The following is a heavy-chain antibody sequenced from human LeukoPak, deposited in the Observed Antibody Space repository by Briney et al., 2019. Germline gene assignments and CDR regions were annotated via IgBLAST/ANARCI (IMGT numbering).Heavy chain of an antibody. V-gene: IGHV1-18*01. CDR1: GYTFTSYG. Sequence: GASVKVSCKASGYTFTSYGISWVRQAPGQGLEWMGWISAYNGNTNYAQKLQGRVTMTTDTSTSTAYMELRSLRSDDTAVYYCARVGDDYDFWSGYYRPGDVWGKGTTVTVSS. J-gene: IGHJ6*04. D-gene: IGHD3-3*01. CDR3: ARVGDDYDFWSGYYRPGDV. CDR2: ISAYNGNT.